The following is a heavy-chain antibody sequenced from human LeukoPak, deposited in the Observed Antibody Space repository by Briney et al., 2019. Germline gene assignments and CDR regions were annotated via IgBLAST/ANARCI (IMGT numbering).Heavy chain of an antibody. CDR2: ISSSGSTI. V-gene: IGHV3-48*03. CDR1: GFTFSSYE. D-gene: IGHD3-10*01. CDR3: AKGRAGTFIFDY. J-gene: IGHJ4*02. Sequence: GGSLRLSCAASGFTFSSYEMNWVRQAPGKGLEWVSYISSSGSTIYYADSVKGRFTISRDNAKNSLYLQMNSLRAEDTAVYYCAKGRAGTFIFDYWGQGTLVTVSS.